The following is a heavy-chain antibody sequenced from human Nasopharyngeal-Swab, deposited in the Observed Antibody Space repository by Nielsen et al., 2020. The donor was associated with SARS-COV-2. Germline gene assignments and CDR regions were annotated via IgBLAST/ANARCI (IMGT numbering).Heavy chain of an antibody. D-gene: IGHD2-15*01. Sequence: ASVKVSCKASGYTFTSYDINWVRQATGQGLEWMGWMNPNSGNTGYAQKSQGRVTMTRNTSISTAYMELSSLRSEDTAVYYCARDKVVVRGPRFDLWGRGTLVTVSS. CDR1: GYTFTSYD. CDR3: ARDKVVVRGPRFDL. CDR2: MNPNSGNT. J-gene: IGHJ2*01. V-gene: IGHV1-8*01.